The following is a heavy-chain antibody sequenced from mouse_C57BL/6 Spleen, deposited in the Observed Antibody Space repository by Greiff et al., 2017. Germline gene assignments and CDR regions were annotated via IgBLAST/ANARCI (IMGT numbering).Heavy chain of an antibody. Sequence: QVQLQQPGAELVKPGASVKMSCTASGYTFTSYWITWVKQRPGQGLEWIGDIYPGSGSTNYNEKFKSKAKLTVDTSCSTAYMQLSSLTSEDSAVYYCARGGFSTTVVAKDWYFDVWGTGATVTVSS. CDR2: IYPGSGST. CDR3: ARGGFSTTVVAKDWYFDV. CDR1: GYTFTSYW. J-gene: IGHJ1*03. D-gene: IGHD1-1*01. V-gene: IGHV1-55*01.